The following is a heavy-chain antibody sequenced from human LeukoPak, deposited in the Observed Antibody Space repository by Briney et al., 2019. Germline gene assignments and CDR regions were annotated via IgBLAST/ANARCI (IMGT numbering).Heavy chain of an antibody. V-gene: IGHV4-61*01. D-gene: IGHD3-10*01. CDR3: AREEWYGSGSYYQRAFDI. J-gene: IGHJ3*02. Sequence: PSETLSLTCTVSGASVSSGSHYWSWIRQPPGKGLEWIGYIYYTGSTNYNPSLKSRVSISIDTSKSQFSLKLNSVTAADTAVYYCAREEWYGSGSYYQRAFDIWGQGTMVTVSS. CDR2: IYYTGST. CDR1: GASVSSGSHY.